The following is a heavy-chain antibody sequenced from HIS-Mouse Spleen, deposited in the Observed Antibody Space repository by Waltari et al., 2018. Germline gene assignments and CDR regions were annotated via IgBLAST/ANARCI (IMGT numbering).Heavy chain of an antibody. CDR3: ARDWGYSNYGANYYGMDV. CDR1: GFTVSSNY. CDR2: IYSGGSK. V-gene: IGHV3-66*01. J-gene: IGHJ6*02. D-gene: IGHD4-4*01. Sequence: VQLVESGGGLVQPGGSLRLSCAASGFTVSSNYMSWFRQAPGKGLEWVSVIYSGGSKTYADSGKGRLTISRDNSKNTLYLKMNSLRAEDTAVYYCARDWGYSNYGANYYGMDVWGQGTTVTVSS.